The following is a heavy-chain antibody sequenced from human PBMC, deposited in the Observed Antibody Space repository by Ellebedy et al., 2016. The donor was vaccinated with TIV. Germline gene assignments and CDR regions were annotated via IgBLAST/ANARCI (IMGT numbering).Heavy chain of an antibody. V-gene: IGHV1-18*01. CDR3: RVGGRRREKEFFDR. D-gene: IGHD3-16*01. Sequence: AASVKVSCKASGFTFGSFGISWARQAPGQGLEWLGTINAYSGDTNYAQKFQDRVTMTTDTPPSTAYMELRSLKSDDTAVYYCRVGGRRREKEFFDRWGQGTLVIVSS. CDR2: INAYSGDT. J-gene: IGHJ4*02. CDR1: GFTFGSFG.